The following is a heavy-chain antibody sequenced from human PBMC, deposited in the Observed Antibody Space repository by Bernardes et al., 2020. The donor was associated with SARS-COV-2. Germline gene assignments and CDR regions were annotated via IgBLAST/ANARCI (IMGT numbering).Heavy chain of an antibody. Sequence: SETLSLTCAVSGGSISSSNWWSWVRQPPGKGLEWIGEIYHSGSTNYNPSLKSRVTISVDKSKNQFSLKLSSVTAADTAVYYCARTLVAGTHDAFDIWGQGTMVTVSS. CDR2: IYHSGST. D-gene: IGHD6-19*01. CDR1: GGSISSSNW. CDR3: ARTLVAGTHDAFDI. J-gene: IGHJ3*02. V-gene: IGHV4-4*02.